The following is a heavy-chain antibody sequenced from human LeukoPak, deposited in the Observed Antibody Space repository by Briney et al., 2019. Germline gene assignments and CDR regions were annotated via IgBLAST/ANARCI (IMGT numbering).Heavy chain of an antibody. D-gene: IGHD1-26*01. J-gene: IGHJ3*02. CDR3: ATDRGSGIVGARGVSAFDI. CDR1: GYTLTELS. V-gene: IGHV1-24*01. Sequence: ASVKVPCKVSGYTLTELSMHWVRQAPGKGLEWMGGFDPEDGETIYAQKFQGRVTMTEDTSTDTAYMELSSLRSEDTAVYYCATDRGSGIVGARGVSAFDIWGQGTMVTVSS. CDR2: FDPEDGET.